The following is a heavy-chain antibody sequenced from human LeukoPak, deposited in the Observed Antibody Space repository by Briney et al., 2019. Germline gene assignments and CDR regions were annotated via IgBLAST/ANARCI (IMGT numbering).Heavy chain of an antibody. CDR1: GFTFSSNW. J-gene: IGHJ4*02. Sequence: GGSLRLSCAASGFTFSSNWMSWVRQAPGKGLEWVANIKQDGRDKYYVDPVKGRFTISRDNAKNSLYLQMNSLRAEDTAVYYCARLKTYAYDYWGQGTLVTASS. CDR3: ARLKTYAYDY. CDR2: IKQDGRDK. V-gene: IGHV3-7*05. D-gene: IGHD4-17*01.